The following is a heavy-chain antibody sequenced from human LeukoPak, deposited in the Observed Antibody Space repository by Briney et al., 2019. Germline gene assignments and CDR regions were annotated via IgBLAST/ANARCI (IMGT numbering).Heavy chain of an antibody. D-gene: IGHD6-19*01. J-gene: IGHJ4*02. CDR2: IYSGGGT. V-gene: IGHV3-53*01. CDR3: ARDNGRSSGWYYYLEY. Sequence: GGSLRLSCAASGFTVSTNYMNWVRQAPGKGLEWVSVIYSGGGTYYADSVKGRFTISRDNSKNTLYLQMNSLRAEDTAVYYCARDNGRSSGWYYYLEYWGQGTLVSVSS. CDR1: GFTVSTNY.